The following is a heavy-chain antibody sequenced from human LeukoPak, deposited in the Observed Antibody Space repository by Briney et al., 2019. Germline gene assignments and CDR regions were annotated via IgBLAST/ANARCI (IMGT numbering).Heavy chain of an antibody. CDR2: IYYSGST. Sequence: SETLSLTCTVSGGSTSSYYWSWIRQPPGKGLEWIGYIYYSGSTNYNPSLKSRVTISVDTSKNQFSLKLSSVTAADTAVYYCARMSSSTSWDDAFDIWGQGTMVTVSS. V-gene: IGHV4-59*01. CDR1: GGSTSSYY. D-gene: IGHD2-2*01. J-gene: IGHJ3*02. CDR3: ARMSSSTSWDDAFDI.